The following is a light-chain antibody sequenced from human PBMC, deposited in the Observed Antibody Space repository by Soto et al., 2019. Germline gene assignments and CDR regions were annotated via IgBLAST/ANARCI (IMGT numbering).Light chain of an antibody. J-gene: IGLJ2*01. CDR3: SSYTSSTTLI. CDR2: EVN. V-gene: IGLV2-14*01. Sequence: QSALTQPASVSGSPGQSITIYCTGTSSDIGTYNYVSWYQQHPGKAPKLIIYEVNNRPSGVSNRFSGSKSVNTASLTISGFQAEDEADYHCSSYTSSTTLIFGGGTKVTVL. CDR1: SSDIGTYNY.